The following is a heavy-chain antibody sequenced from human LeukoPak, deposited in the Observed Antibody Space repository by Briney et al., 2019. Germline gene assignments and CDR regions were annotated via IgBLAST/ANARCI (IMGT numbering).Heavy chain of an antibody. CDR1: GFTFSSYS. CDR3: ARGRETPRMDV. D-gene: IGHD1-26*01. Sequence: PGGSLRLSCAASGFTFSSYSMNWVRQAPGKGLEWVSSISSSSSYIYYADSVKGRFTTSRDNAKNSLYLQMNSLRAEDAAVYYCARGRETPRMDVWGQGTTVTVSS. J-gene: IGHJ6*02. V-gene: IGHV3-21*01. CDR2: ISSSSSYI.